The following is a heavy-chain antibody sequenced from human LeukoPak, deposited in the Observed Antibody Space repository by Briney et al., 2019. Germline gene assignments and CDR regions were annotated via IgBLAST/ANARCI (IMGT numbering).Heavy chain of an antibody. CDR1: GGSMSDYY. D-gene: IGHD2-8*01. J-gene: IGHJ3*02. V-gene: IGHV4-59*08. CDR3: AKFNGLGAFDI. Sequence: SETLSLTCTVSGGSMSDYYWTWIRQPPGKGLECIGYIYYSGTINYNPSVKSRVTISLDISKNQFSLKLSSVTAADTAVYYCAKFNGLGAFDIWGQGTMVTVSS. CDR2: IYYSGTI.